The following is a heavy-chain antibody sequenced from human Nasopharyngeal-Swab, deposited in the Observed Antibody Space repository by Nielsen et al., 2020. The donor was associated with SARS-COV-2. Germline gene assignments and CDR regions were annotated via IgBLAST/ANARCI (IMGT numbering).Heavy chain of an antibody. V-gene: IGHV3-48*01. D-gene: IGHD2-21*02. J-gene: IGHJ4*02. CDR2: ISGSGTI. CDR1: GFTFSTYS. Sequence: LSLTCAASGFTFSTYSMNWVRQAPGKGLEWISYISGSGTIYYTASVKGRFTISRDNDKNSLYLQMNSLRAEDTARYYCARDRDLARWGQGTLVTVSS. CDR3: ARDRDLAR.